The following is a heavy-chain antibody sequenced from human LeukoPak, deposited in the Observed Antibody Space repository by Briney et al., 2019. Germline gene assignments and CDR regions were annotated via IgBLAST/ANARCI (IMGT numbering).Heavy chain of an antibody. D-gene: IGHD2-2*02. Sequence: GASVKVSCKASGYIFTNYYMHWVRQAPGQGLEWMGMINPRDGTTSHAQKFQGRVTMTRNTSISTAYMELSSLRSEDTAVYYCARGPGPAAIFPMYYYYGMDVWGQGTTVTVSS. J-gene: IGHJ6*02. CDR2: INPRDGTT. CDR1: GYIFTNYY. CDR3: ARGPGPAAIFPMYYYYGMDV. V-gene: IGHV1-46*01.